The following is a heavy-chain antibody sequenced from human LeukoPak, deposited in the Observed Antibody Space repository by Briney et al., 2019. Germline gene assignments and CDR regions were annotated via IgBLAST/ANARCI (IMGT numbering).Heavy chain of an antibody. Sequence: SETLSLTCTVSGGSISSGDYYWSWIRQPPGKGLEWIGYIYYSGSTYYNPSLKSRVTISVDTSKNQFSLKLSSVTAADTAVYYCARDRLSIVGTYYYYYMDVWGKGTTVTVSS. D-gene: IGHD1-26*01. CDR3: ARDRLSIVGTYYYYYMDV. CDR1: GGSISSGDYY. CDR2: IYYSGST. J-gene: IGHJ6*03. V-gene: IGHV4-30-4*01.